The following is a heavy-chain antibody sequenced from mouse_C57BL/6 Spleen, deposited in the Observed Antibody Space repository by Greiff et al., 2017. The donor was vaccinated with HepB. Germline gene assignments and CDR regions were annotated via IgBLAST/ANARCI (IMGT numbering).Heavy chain of an antibody. CDR2: INPSSGYT. V-gene: IGHV1-4*01. J-gene: IGHJ4*01. CDR1: GYTFTSYT. D-gene: IGHD1-1*01. Sequence: VMLVESGAELARPGASVKMSCKASGYTFTSYTMHWVKQRPGQGLEWIGYINPSSGYTKYNQKFKDKATLTADKSSSTAYMQLSSLTSEDSAVYYCARVKSHYGSAMDYWGQGTSVTVSS. CDR3: ARVKSHYGSAMDY.